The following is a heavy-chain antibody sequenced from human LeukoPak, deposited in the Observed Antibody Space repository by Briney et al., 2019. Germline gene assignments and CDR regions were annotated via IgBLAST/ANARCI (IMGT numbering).Heavy chain of an antibody. CDR2: IIPKSGVT. J-gene: IGHJ4*02. CDR3: ARLANGARNFDY. Sequence: VASVTVSCKASGYTFSDNYLHWVRQAPGQGLQWMGRIIPKSGVTNYAQKFQGRVTMTRDTSISTAYMELSSLGSDDTAVYYCARLANGARNFDYWGQGTRVTVSS. CDR1: GYTFSDNY. D-gene: IGHD4-17*01. V-gene: IGHV1-2*06.